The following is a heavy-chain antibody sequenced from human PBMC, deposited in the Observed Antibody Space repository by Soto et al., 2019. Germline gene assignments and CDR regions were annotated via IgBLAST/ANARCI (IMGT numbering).Heavy chain of an antibody. CDR2: INHSGST. Sequence: QVQLQQWGAGLLKPSETLSLTCAVYGGSFSGYYWSWIRQPPGKGLEWIGEINHSGSTNYNPSLKSRVTISVDTSKNQCSLKLSSVTAADTAVYYCARGQGGAHFDYWGQGTLVTVSS. J-gene: IGHJ4*02. D-gene: IGHD1-26*01. CDR1: GGSFSGYY. V-gene: IGHV4-34*01. CDR3: ARGQGGAHFDY.